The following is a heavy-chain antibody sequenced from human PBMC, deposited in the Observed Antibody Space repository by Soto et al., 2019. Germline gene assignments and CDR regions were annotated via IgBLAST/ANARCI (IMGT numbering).Heavy chain of an antibody. V-gene: IGHV1-46*01. Sequence: ASVKVSCKASGYTFTSYYMHWVRQAPGQGLEWMGIINPSGGSTSYAQKFQGRVTMTRDTSTSTVYMELSSLRSEDTAVYYCARDRDAGSSGYYQYYYYGMDVWGQGTTVTVSS. CDR1: GYTFTSYY. CDR2: INPSGGST. J-gene: IGHJ6*02. CDR3: ARDRDAGSSGYYQYYYYGMDV. D-gene: IGHD3-22*01.